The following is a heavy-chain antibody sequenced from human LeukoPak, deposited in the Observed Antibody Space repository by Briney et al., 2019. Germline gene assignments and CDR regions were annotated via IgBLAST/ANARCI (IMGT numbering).Heavy chain of an antibody. D-gene: IGHD3-3*01. CDR2: IYSDSST. Sequence: GGSLRLSCAASGVTVNYNFMSWVRQAPGKGLEWVSVIYSDSSTYYADSVKGRFTISRDNSKNTLYLQMNSLRAEDTAVCYCAKDDYDFWSGYYNLLGYYYGMDVWGQGTTVTVSS. CDR3: AKDDYDFWSGYYNLLGYYYGMDV. CDR1: GVTVNYNF. J-gene: IGHJ6*02. V-gene: IGHV3-53*01.